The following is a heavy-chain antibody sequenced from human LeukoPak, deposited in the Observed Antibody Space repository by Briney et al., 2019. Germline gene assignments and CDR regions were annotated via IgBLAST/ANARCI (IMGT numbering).Heavy chain of an antibody. D-gene: IGHD1-26*01. J-gene: IGHJ4*02. CDR3: ARQVGGSSHFDY. CDR2: IIPIFGTA. CDR1: GGTFSSYA. Sequence: SVKVSCKASGGTFSSYAISWVRQAPGQGLEWMGGIIPIFGTANYAQKFQGRVTITTDESTSTAHMELSSLRSEDTAVYYCARQVGGSSHFDYWGQGTLVTVSS. V-gene: IGHV1-69*05.